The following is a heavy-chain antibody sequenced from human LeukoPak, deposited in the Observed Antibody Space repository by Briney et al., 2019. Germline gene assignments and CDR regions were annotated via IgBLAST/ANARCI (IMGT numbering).Heavy chain of an antibody. Sequence: SETLSLTCTVSGGSVSSGSYYWSWIRQPPGKGLEWIGYIYYSGSTNYNPSLKSRVTISVDTSKNQFSLKLSSVTAADTAVYYCARDRQWLVGPYYYYGMDVWGQGTTVTVSS. CDR1: GGSVSSGSYY. J-gene: IGHJ6*02. V-gene: IGHV4-61*01. CDR3: ARDRQWLVGPYYYYGMDV. D-gene: IGHD6-19*01. CDR2: IYYSGST.